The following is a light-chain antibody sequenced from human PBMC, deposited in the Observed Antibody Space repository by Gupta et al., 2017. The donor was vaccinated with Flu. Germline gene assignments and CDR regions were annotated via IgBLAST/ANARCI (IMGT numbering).Light chain of an antibody. Sequence: QSALSQPASVSGSPGQSITISCTGTSSDVGSYNFVSWYQQHPGKAPKLMIYEVSNRPSGVSNRFSGSKSGNTASLTISGLQAEDEADYFCSSYTSSSTLAVFGTGTMVTVL. CDR2: EVS. CDR3: SSYTSSSTLAV. J-gene: IGLJ1*01. V-gene: IGLV2-14*01. CDR1: SSDVGSYNF.